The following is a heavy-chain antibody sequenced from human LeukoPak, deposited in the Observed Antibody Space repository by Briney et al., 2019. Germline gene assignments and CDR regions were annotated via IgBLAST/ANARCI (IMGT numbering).Heavy chain of an antibody. CDR1: GFTVSSYE. D-gene: IGHD4-23*01. CDR2: ISSSGGTI. J-gene: IGHJ4*02. CDR3: ARDRSTVAAWVDY. Sequence: GGSLRLSCAASGFTVSSYEMNWVRQAPGKGLEWVSYISSSGGTIYYADSVKGRFTISRDNAKNSLYLQMNSLRAEDTAVYYCARDRSTVAAWVDYWGQGTLVTVSS. V-gene: IGHV3-48*03.